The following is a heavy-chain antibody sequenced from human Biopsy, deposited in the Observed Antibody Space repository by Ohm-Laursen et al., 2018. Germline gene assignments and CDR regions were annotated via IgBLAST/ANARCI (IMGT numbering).Heavy chain of an antibody. CDR3: AHERRWRNFDY. D-gene: IGHD4-23*01. J-gene: IGHJ4*02. Sequence: TLSLTCTVSGGSISSETNYWGWIRQPPGKALEWLALIYWSGDKRYSPSLKSRLTITKDTSKSQVVLTTTNMDPVDTATYYCAHERRWRNFDYWGQGTLVTVSS. CDR2: IYWSGDK. V-gene: IGHV2-5*01. CDR1: GGSISSETNY.